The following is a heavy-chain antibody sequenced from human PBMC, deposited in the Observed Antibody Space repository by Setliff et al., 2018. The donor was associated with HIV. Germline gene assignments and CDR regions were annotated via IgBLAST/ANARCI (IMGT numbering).Heavy chain of an antibody. Sequence: PSETLSLTCALSGYSISNGYYWGWIRQPPGKGLEWIGSIYYSGSTYYSPSLNSRFTISVDTSKNQFSLKLRSVTAADTAVYYCARQPLYNDYDWRSYYFDYWGQGSLVTVSS. CDR3: ARQPLYNDYDWRSYYFDY. J-gene: IGHJ4*02. CDR2: IYYSGST. D-gene: IGHD5-12*01. V-gene: IGHV4-38-2*01. CDR1: GYSISNGYY.